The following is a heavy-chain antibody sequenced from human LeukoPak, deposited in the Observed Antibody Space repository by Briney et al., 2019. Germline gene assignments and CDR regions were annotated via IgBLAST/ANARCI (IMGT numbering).Heavy chain of an antibody. D-gene: IGHD3-10*01. Sequence: GGSLRLSCAAAGFTLSSYAMSWVRQAPGKGLEWVSSISASGGSTNYADSVKGRFTISRDNSKNTVYLQMNSLRAEDTAVYYCAKVMKGSERLTMVRGVIIKTAGLYYMDVWGKGTTVTVSS. CDR1: GFTLSSYA. J-gene: IGHJ6*03. V-gene: IGHV3-23*01. CDR2: ISASGGST. CDR3: AKVMKGSERLTMVRGVIIKTAGLYYMDV.